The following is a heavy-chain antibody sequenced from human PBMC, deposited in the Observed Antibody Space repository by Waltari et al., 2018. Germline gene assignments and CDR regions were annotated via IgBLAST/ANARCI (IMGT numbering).Heavy chain of an antibody. V-gene: IGHV1-2*02. D-gene: IGHD2-21*02. J-gene: IGHJ4*02. CDR1: GYTFTGYY. CDR3: ARVGVGLRVTAIPDPWAEGPDG. Sequence: QVQLVQSGAEVKKPGASVKVSCKASGYTFTGYYMHWVRQAPGQGLEWMGWINPNSGGTNYAQKFQGRVTMTRDTSISTAYMELSRLRSDDTAVYYCARVGVGLRVTAIPDPWAEGPDGWGQGTLVTVSS. CDR2: INPNSGGT.